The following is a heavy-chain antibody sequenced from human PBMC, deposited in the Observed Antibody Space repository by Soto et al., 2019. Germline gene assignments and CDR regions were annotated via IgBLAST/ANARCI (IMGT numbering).Heavy chain of an antibody. CDR3: TSSALIDYYYYYGMDV. D-gene: IGHD3-22*01. V-gene: IGHV3-73*02. CDR2: IRSKANSYAT. Sequence: EVQLVESGGGLVQPGGSLKLSCAASGFTFSGSAMHWVRQASGKGLEGVGRIRSKANSYATAYAASVKGRFTISRDDSKNTAYLQMNSLKTEDTAVYYCTSSALIDYYYYYGMDVWGQGTTVTVSS. CDR1: GFTFSGSA. J-gene: IGHJ6*02.